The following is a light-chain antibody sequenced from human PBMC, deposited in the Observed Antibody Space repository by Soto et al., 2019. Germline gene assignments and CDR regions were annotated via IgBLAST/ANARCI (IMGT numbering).Light chain of an antibody. J-gene: IGKJ3*01. CDR3: QQYGSSHT. CDR1: QSVSSY. Sequence: EIVLTQSPATLSLSPGERATLSFRASQSVSSYLAWYQQKPGQAPRLLIYDASNRATGIPARFSGSGSGTDFTLTISRLEPEDFAVYYCQQYGSSHTFGPGTKVDIK. V-gene: IGKV3-20*01. CDR2: DAS.